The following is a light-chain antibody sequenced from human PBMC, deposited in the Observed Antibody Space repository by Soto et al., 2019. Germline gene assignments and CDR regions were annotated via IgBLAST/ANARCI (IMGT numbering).Light chain of an antibody. V-gene: IGKV1-39*01. CDR1: QSISTY. CDR2: AAS. J-gene: IGKJ3*01. CDR3: QKSYTTPFT. Sequence: DIQMTQSPSSLSASVGDRVTVTCRASQSISTYLYWYQQKPGKAPKLLIYAASSLETGVPSRFSGSGSGTDFTLTISSLQPEDFATYFCQKSYTTPFTFGPGTKVDIK.